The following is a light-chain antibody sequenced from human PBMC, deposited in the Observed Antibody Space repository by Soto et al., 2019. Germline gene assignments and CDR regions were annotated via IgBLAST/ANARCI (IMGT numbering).Light chain of an antibody. CDR3: QQYNNWPPT. CDR1: QSVSSN. V-gene: IGKV3-15*01. J-gene: IGKJ5*01. CDR2: GAS. Sequence: EIVMTQSPATLSVSPGERATLSCRASQSVSSNLGWYQQKPGQAPRLLIYGASTRATGIPARFSGIRSATDFTLTISSLQSEDFALYYCQQYNNWPPTFGQGTRLEIK.